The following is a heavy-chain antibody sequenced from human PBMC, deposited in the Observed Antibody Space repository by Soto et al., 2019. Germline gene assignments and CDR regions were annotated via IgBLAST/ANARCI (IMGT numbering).Heavy chain of an antibody. CDR3: ARRGGGGPLFDS. D-gene: IGHD2-15*01. CDR2: IFYGGGTGVT. Sequence: QLHLQESGPGLVKPSETLSLTCTVSGDSFSTSNYYWGWIRQPPGKGLEWIGNIFYGGGTGVTYYNPSLKSRVLNSVDPSKNPVSLKLRSITAADTAFYFCARRGGGGPLFDSWGQGKLVTVSS. J-gene: IGHJ4*02. CDR1: GDSFSTSNYY. V-gene: IGHV4-39*01.